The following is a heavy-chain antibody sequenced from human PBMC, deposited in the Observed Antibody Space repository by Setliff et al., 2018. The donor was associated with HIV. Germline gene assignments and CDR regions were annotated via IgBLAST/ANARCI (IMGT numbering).Heavy chain of an antibody. CDR1: GDTFNSYA. D-gene: IGHD3-22*01. Sequence: SVKVSCKASGDTFNSYAISWVRQAPGQGLEWMGGVIPIFGTANYAQKFQGGVTITADESTSTAYMELSSLRSEDTAVYYCAKGGYYDSTGYYYYYLYYLDEWGKGTTVTVSS. CDR3: AKGGYYDSTGYYYYYLYYLDE. J-gene: IGHJ6*03. CDR2: VIPIFGTA. V-gene: IGHV1-69*13.